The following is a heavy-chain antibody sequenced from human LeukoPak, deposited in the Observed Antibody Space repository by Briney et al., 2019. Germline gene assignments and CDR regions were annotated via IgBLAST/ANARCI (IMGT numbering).Heavy chain of an antibody. CDR3: ARDGNLLWPNWFDP. V-gene: IGHV4-4*07. D-gene: IGHD3-10*01. CDR2: VYNSGST. Sequence: SETLSLTCIFSGGAVSSYYWSWIRQPAGKGLEWIGRVYNSGSTNYNPSLKSRVTMSVDASKNQFSLKLSSVTAADTAVYYCARDGNLLWPNWFDPWGQGTLVTVSS. J-gene: IGHJ5*02. CDR1: GGAVSSYY.